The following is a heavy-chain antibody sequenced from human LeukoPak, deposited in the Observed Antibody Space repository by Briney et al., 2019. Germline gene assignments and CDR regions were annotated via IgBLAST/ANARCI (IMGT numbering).Heavy chain of an antibody. J-gene: IGHJ4*02. V-gene: IGHV1-8*01. Sequence: ASVKVSCKASGYTFTSYDINWARQSTGQGLEWMGWMNPNSGNTGYAQKFQGRVTMTRNTSISTAYMELSSLRSEDTAVYYCARGIAAAGGPDYWGQGTLVTVSS. CDR3: ARGIAAAGGPDY. CDR1: GYTFTSYD. CDR2: MNPNSGNT. D-gene: IGHD6-13*01.